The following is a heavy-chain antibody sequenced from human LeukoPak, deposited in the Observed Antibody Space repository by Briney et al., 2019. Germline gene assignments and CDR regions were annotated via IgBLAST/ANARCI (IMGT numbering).Heavy chain of an antibody. Sequence: SVKVSCKASGYTFTSYGISWVRQAPGQGLEWMGGIIPIFGTANYAQKFQGRVTITADKSTSTAYMELSSLRSEDTAVYYCARDWALDGYNYLGFDYWGQGTLATVSS. CDR3: ARDWALDGYNYLGFDY. CDR1: GYTFTSYG. J-gene: IGHJ4*02. V-gene: IGHV1-69*06. D-gene: IGHD5-24*01. CDR2: IIPIFGTA.